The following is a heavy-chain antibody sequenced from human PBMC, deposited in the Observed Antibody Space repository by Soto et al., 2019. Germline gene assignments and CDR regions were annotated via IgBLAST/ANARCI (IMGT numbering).Heavy chain of an antibody. CDR3: ARDQGYSSSWYVFWFDP. CDR2: TYYRSKWYN. Sequence: SQTLSLTCAISGDSVSSNSAAWNWIRQSPSRGLEWLGRTYYRSKWYNDYAVSVKSRITINPDTSKNQFSLQLNSVTPEDTAVYYCARDQGYSSSWYVFWFDPWGQGTLVTVSS. V-gene: IGHV6-1*01. J-gene: IGHJ5*02. D-gene: IGHD6-13*01. CDR1: GDSVSSNSAA.